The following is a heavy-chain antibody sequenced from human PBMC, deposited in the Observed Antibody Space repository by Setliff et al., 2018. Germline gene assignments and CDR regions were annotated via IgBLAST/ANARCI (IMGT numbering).Heavy chain of an antibody. CDR3: ARTCSGSGCYTGLES. CDR1: GFTFSTYR. D-gene: IGHD2-15*01. V-gene: IGHV3-33*08. Sequence: GGSLRLSCAASGFTFSTYRMHWVRQAPGKGLEWVAVIWDDGGNKYHADSVKGRFTISRDNSKNTLYLQMNSLRPEDTAVYYCARTCSGSGCYTGLESWGQGTPVTVSS. CDR2: IWDDGGNK. J-gene: IGHJ4*02.